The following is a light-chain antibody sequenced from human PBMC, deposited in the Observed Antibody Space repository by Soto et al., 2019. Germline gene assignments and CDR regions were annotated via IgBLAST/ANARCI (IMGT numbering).Light chain of an antibody. CDR2: GAS. CDR1: QSVSSSY. CDR3: QQGT. Sequence: EIVLTQSPGTLSLSPGERATLSCRASQSVSSSYLAWYQQKPGQAPRLLIYGASSRATGIPDRFSGSGSGTDFNLTISRLEPEDCAVYYCQQGTFGQGTKLEIK. J-gene: IGKJ2*02. V-gene: IGKV3-20*01.